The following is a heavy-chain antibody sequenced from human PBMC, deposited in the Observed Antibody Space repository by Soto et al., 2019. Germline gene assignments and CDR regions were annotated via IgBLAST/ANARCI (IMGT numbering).Heavy chain of an antibody. CDR2: LSDTT. Sequence: EVQLLDSGGDLVQPGGSLRLSCAASGFTFNNYDMSWVPQAPGKGLEWVSTLSDTTYYADSVRGRFTISRDTSGSTLYLQMNSLGVDDTAVYYCARSFGPSRNFFDHWGQGTLVTVSS. V-gene: IGHV3-23*01. J-gene: IGHJ4*02. D-gene: IGHD2-2*01. CDR3: ARSFGPSRNFFDH. CDR1: GFTFNNYD.